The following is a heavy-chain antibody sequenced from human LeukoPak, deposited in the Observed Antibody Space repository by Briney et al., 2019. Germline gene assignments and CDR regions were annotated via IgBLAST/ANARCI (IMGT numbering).Heavy chain of an antibody. CDR1: GGSISSYY. CDR2: IYYSGST. J-gene: IGHJ3*02. CDR3: ARVAAPDAFDT. Sequence: SETLSLTCTVSGGSISSYYWSWIRQPPGKGLEWIGYIYYSGSTNYNPSLKSRVTISVDTSKNQFSLKLSSVTAADTAVYYCARVAAPDAFDTWGQGTMVTVSS. V-gene: IGHV4-59*01. D-gene: IGHD6-19*01.